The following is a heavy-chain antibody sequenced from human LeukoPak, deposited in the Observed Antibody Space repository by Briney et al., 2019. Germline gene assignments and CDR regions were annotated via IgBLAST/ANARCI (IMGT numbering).Heavy chain of an antibody. Sequence: GGSLRLSCAASGFTFNSYWMHWVRQAPGKGLVWVSSINNDGSYKPYANSVKGRFTVSRDNAKTSLYLQMNSLRAEDTAVYYCARHLSGITGYTYGRGIDYWGQGTLVTVSS. D-gene: IGHD5-18*01. V-gene: IGHV3-74*01. CDR1: GFTFNSYW. J-gene: IGHJ4*02. CDR2: INNDGSYK. CDR3: ARHLSGITGYTYGRGIDY.